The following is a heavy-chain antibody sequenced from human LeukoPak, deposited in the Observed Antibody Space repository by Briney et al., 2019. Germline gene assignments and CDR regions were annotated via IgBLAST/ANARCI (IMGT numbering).Heavy chain of an antibody. CDR1: GFTYSTYA. Sequence: PGGSLRLSCAASGFTYSTYAMNWVRQAPGKGLEWVSSISSSSFIYYADSVKGRFTISRDNAKNSLYLQMNSLRAEDTAVYYCARDPGYCSGGSCLPFDYWGQGTLVTVSS. CDR2: ISSSSFI. J-gene: IGHJ4*02. V-gene: IGHV3-21*01. CDR3: ARDPGYCSGGSCLPFDY. D-gene: IGHD2-15*01.